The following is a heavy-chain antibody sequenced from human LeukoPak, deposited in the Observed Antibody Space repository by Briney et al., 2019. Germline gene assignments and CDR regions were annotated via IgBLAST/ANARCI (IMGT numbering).Heavy chain of an antibody. J-gene: IGHJ4*02. D-gene: IGHD3-3*01. CDR2: IIPIFGTA. V-gene: IGHV1-69*05. Sequence: GASVKVSCKASGYTFTAYNIHWVRQAPGQGLEWMGGIIPIFGTANYAQKFQGRVTITTDESTSTAYMELSSLRSEDTAVYYCARGGIIWSGYQGYFDYWGQGTLVTVSS. CDR1: GYTFTAYN. CDR3: ARGGIIWSGYQGYFDY.